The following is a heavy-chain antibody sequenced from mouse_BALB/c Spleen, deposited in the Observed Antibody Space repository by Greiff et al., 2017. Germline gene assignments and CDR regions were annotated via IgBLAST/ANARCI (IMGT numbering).Heavy chain of an antibody. CDR2: IDPANGNT. V-gene: IGHV14-3*02. D-gene: IGHD4-1*01. Sequence: VHVKQSGAELVKPGASVKLSCTASGFNIKDTYMHWVKQRPEQGLEWIGRIDPANGNTKYDPKFQGKATITADTSSNTAYLQLSSLTSEDTAVYYCARSNWDERDYWGQGTTLTVSS. CDR3: ARSNWDERDY. CDR1: GFNIKDTY. J-gene: IGHJ2*01.